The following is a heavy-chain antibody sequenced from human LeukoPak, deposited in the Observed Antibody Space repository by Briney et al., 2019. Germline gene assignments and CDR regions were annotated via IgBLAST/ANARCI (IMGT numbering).Heavy chain of an antibody. CDR3: ARRVGYYYGLGSYFSIFQNWFDP. D-gene: IGHD3-10*01. CDR2: INHSGST. CDR1: GGSFSGYY. V-gene: IGHV4-34*01. J-gene: IGHJ5*02. Sequence: SETLSLTCAVYGGSFSGYYWSWIRQPPGKGLEWIGEINHSGSTNYNPSLKSRVTISVDTSKNQFSLKLSSVTAADTAVYYCARRVGYYYGLGSYFSIFQNWFDPWGQGTLVTVSS.